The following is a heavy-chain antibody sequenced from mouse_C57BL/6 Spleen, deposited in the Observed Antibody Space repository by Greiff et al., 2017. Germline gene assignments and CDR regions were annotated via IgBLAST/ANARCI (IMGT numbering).Heavy chain of an antibody. Sequence: QVQLQQSGPELVKPGASVKISCKASGYSFTSYYIHWVKQRPGQGLEWIGWIYPGSGNTKYNEKFKGKATLTADTSSSTDYMQLSSLTSEDSAVYYCARDDGSTLDYWGQGTSVTVSS. J-gene: IGHJ4*01. V-gene: IGHV1-66*01. CDR3: ARDDGSTLDY. D-gene: IGHD1-1*01. CDR2: IYPGSGNT. CDR1: GYSFTSYY.